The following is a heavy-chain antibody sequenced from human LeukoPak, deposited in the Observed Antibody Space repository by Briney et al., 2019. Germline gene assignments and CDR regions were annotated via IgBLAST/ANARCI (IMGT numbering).Heavy chain of an antibody. CDR1: GGSISSGGYS. D-gene: IGHD3-3*01. CDR3: ARESGITIFGVANYYYYGMDV. Sequence: SETLSLTCAVSGGSISSGGYSWSWIRQPPGKGLEWIGYIYHSGSTYYNSSLKSRVTISVDTSKNQFSLKLSSVTAADTAVYYCARESGITIFGVANYYYYGMDVWGQGTTVTVSS. J-gene: IGHJ6*02. CDR2: IYHSGST. V-gene: IGHV4-30-2*01.